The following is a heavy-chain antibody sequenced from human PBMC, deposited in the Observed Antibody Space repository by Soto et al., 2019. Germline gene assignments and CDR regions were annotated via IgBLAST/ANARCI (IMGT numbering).Heavy chain of an antibody. J-gene: IGHJ4*02. CDR2: INANTGAT. CDR1: GHTSRNNG. D-gene: IGHD1-26*01. Sequence: QVRLVQSGAEVGQPGASVKVSCKASGHTSRNNGISWVRQAPGQGLEWMGFINANTGATNYARKFRCRLTLTADTFTRSVDMELRRLRSDDTSVYYCGREEDQWDQRFLYYWGQGTLFIVSS. V-gene: IGHV1-18*01. CDR3: GREEDQWDQRFLYY.